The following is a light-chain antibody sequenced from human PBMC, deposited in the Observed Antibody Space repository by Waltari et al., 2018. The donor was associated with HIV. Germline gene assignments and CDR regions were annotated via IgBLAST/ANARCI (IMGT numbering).Light chain of an antibody. Sequence: DIVMTQSPDSLAVSLGERATINCKSSQSVSYTSNNKNYLAWSQQKPGQPPKLLIYWASTRESGVPDRFSGSGSGTDFTLTITSLQAEDVAVYYCQQYYTTPLTFGGGTKVEIK. J-gene: IGKJ4*01. CDR3: QQYYTTPLT. CDR2: WAS. V-gene: IGKV4-1*01. CDR1: QSVSYTSNNKNY.